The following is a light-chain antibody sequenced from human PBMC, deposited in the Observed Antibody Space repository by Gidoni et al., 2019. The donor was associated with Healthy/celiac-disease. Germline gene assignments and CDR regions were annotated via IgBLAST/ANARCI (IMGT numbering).Light chain of an antibody. V-gene: IGKV3-15*01. J-gene: IGKJ1*01. CDR2: GAS. CDR1: QSVSSN. Sequence: EIVITPSPATLSVSPGERATLSCRASQSVSSNLAWYQQKPGQAPRLLIYGASTRATGIPARFSGSGSGTEFTLTISSLQSEDFAVYYCQQYNNWQTFGQGTKVEIK. CDR3: QQYNNWQT.